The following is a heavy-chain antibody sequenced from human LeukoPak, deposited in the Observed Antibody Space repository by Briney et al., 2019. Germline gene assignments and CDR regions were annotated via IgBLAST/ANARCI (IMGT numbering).Heavy chain of an antibody. CDR3: ARDFRYRDSSGYYSFDY. J-gene: IGHJ4*02. D-gene: IGHD3-22*01. Sequence: GGSLRLSCAASGFSFTTYGMNWLRQAPGKGLEWVSYLSGRSDSIYYAESVKGRFTISRDSAKNSLYLQMNSLRDEDTAVYYCARDFRYRDSSGYYSFDYWGQGTLVTVSS. V-gene: IGHV3-48*02. CDR1: GFSFTTYG. CDR2: LSGRSDSI.